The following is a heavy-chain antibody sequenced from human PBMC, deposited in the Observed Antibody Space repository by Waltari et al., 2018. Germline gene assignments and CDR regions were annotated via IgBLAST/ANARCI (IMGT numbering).Heavy chain of an antibody. CDR2: IRHTGIT. Sequence: QVQLQESGPGLVKPSETLSLTCSVSCGSINNYFWNWIRQPPGKGLQWIGYIRHTGITKSNPSLKSRVTMAVDTSKSQVSLRLTSVSATDTAVYFCARWNSPGRYFGDWGQGTPVTVSS. CDR1: CGSINNYF. V-gene: IGHV4-59*12. J-gene: IGHJ4*02. D-gene: IGHD1-1*01. CDR3: ARWNSPGRYFGD.